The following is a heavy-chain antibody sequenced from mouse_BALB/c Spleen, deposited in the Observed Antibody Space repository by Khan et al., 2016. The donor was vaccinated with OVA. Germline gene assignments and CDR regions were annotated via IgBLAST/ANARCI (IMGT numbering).Heavy chain of an antibody. CDR3: ARGYFGNYEFAY. V-gene: IGHV1S132*01. D-gene: IGHD2-1*01. Sequence: VQLQESGAELVKPGASVKLSCKTTGYTFTSYWIQWVKQRPGQGLGWIGQIFPGTGTTYYNENFKGKATLTVDTSSSTAYMQLSSLTSEDSAVSYCARGYFGNYEFAYWGQGTLVTVSP. CDR2: IFPGTGTT. CDR1: GYTFTSYW. J-gene: IGHJ3*01.